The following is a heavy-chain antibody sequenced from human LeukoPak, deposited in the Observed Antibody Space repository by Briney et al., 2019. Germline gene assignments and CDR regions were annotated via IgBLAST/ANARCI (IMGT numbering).Heavy chain of an antibody. Sequence: SETLSLTCTVSGGSISSHTYYWAFIRQPPGKGLEWIATIYYSGSTYYNPSLKSRVTISVDTSKNQFSLKLSSVTAADTAVYYCARPGVRGHYYYYMDVWGKGTTVTISS. CDR2: IYYSGST. V-gene: IGHV4-39*01. CDR1: GGSISSHTYY. CDR3: ARPGVRGHYYYYMDV. D-gene: IGHD3-10*01. J-gene: IGHJ6*03.